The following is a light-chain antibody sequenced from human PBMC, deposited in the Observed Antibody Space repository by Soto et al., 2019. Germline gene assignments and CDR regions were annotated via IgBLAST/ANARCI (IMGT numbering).Light chain of an antibody. CDR1: SSDIGRYDY. V-gene: IGLV2-14*03. CDR2: RVI. CDR3: GSYTSATTWV. J-gene: IGLJ3*02. Sequence: QSALTQPASVSGSPGQSITISCTGTSSDIGRYDYVSWYQQFPGKAPKLMIYRVINRPSGVSDRFSGSKSGNSASLSISGLQPEDEASYFCGSYTSATTWVFGGGTQLPVL.